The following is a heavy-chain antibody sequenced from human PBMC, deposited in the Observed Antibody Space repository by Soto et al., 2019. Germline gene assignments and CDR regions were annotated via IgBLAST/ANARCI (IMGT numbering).Heavy chain of an antibody. D-gene: IGHD5-18*01. Sequence: GGSLRLSCVASEFAFSRYWMHWVRQPPGKGLEWVSRINTDGSSTDYADSVKGRFTISRDNAKNTLYLQMNSLRAEDTAIYYWASRGSKYTYGYLVWGQGTLVTVSS. CDR1: EFAFSRYW. V-gene: IGHV3-74*01. J-gene: IGHJ4*02. CDR2: INTDGSST. CDR3: ASRGSKYTYGYLV.